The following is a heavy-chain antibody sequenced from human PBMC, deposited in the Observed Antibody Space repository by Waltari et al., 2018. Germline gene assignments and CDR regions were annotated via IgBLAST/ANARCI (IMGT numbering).Heavy chain of an antibody. CDR1: GGSISSYS. Sequence: QVQLQESGPGLVKPSETLSLTCTVSGGSISSYSWSWIRQPTGKGLEWIGRIYTSGSTNYNPSLKSRVTMSVDTSKNQFSLKLSSVTAADTAVYYCARVLGSSGGYYYGMDVWGQGTTVTVSS. CDR3: ARVLGSSGGYYYGMDV. V-gene: IGHV4-4*07. CDR2: IYTSGST. J-gene: IGHJ6*02. D-gene: IGHD6-6*01.